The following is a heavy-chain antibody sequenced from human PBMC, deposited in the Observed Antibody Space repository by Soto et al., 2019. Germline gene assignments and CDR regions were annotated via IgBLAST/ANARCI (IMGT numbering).Heavy chain of an antibody. CDR1: GFTFSGSA. J-gene: IGHJ4*02. CDR2: IRSKANSYAT. Sequence: GGSLRLSCAASGFTFSGSAMHWVRQASGKGLEWVGRIRSKANSYATAYAASVKGRFTISRDDSKNTAYLQMNSLKTEDTVVYYCTRHVTSGSPPFDYWGQGTLVTVSS. CDR3: TRHVTSGSPPFDY. D-gene: IGHD3-10*01. V-gene: IGHV3-73*01.